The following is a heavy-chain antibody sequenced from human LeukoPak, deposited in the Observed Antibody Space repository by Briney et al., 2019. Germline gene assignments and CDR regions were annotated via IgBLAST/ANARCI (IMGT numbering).Heavy chain of an antibody. J-gene: IGHJ3*02. CDR3: ARGGPRTYYDFWSGYQSLGNAFDI. V-gene: IGHV4-59*12. Sequence: GSLRLSCAASGFTFSYYWMTWIRQPPGKGLEWIGYIYYSGSTYYNPSLKSRVTISVDTSKNQFSLKLSSVTAAETAVYYCARGGPRTYYDFWSGYQSLGNAFDIRGQGTMVTVSS. CDR2: IYYSGST. D-gene: IGHD3-3*01. CDR1: GFTFSYYW.